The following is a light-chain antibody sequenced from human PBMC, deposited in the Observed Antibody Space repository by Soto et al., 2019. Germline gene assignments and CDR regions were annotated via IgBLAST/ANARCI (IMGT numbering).Light chain of an antibody. V-gene: IGLV2-14*01. Sequence: QSVLTYPASGSGSPGQSITISGTRTSSDLCLYDYVSWYQQHPGKAPQLMIYGVSNRPSGVFNRFSSSKSGNTASLFITGFPAGEEADYYCSSYTRDRSYVLGFGTKVTVL. J-gene: IGLJ1*01. CDR3: SSYTRDRSYV. CDR2: GVS. CDR1: SSDLCLYDY.